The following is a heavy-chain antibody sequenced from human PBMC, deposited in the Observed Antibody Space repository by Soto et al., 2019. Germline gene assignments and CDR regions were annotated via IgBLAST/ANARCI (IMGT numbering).Heavy chain of an antibody. V-gene: IGHV1-69*02. Sequence: QVQLVQSGAEVKKPGSSVKVSCKASGGTFSSYTISWVRQAPGQGLEWMGRIIPILGIANYAQKFQGRVTITADKSTSTAYMGLSSLRSEDTAVYYCASKADNYYGSGSYPDYWGQGTLVTVSS. D-gene: IGHD3-10*01. CDR3: ASKADNYYGSGSYPDY. CDR2: IIPILGIA. CDR1: GGTFSSYT. J-gene: IGHJ4*02.